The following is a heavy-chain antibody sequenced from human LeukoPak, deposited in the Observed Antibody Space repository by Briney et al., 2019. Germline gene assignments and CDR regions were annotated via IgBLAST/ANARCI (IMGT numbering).Heavy chain of an antibody. V-gene: IGHV1-18*01. D-gene: IGHD1-26*01. CDR1: GYTFTSYG. CDR2: ITVYNGIT. Sequence: ASVNVSCKASGYTFTSYGIIWVRQAPGQGLEWMGWITVYNGITNYAQNLQGRVTMTKDTSTSTAYMELRTLRSDDTAVYYCARGVDSGSYYLDYWGQGTLVTVSS. CDR3: ARGVDSGSYYLDY. J-gene: IGHJ4*02.